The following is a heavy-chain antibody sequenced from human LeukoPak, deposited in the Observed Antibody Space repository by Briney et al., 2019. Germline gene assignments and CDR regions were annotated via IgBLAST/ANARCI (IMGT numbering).Heavy chain of an antibody. D-gene: IGHD5-18*01. CDR3: ARVDTAMVMSDY. V-gene: IGHV4-38-2*01. CDR1: GYSISSGYY. CDR2: IYHSGST. Sequence: SETLSLTCAVSGYSISSGYYWGWIRQPPGKGLEWIGSIYHSGSTYYSPSLKSRVTISVDTSKNQFSLKLSSVTAADTAVYYCARVDTAMVMSDYWGQGTLVTVSS. J-gene: IGHJ4*02.